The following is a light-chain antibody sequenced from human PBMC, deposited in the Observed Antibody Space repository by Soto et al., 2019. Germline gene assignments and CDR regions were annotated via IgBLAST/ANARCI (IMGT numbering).Light chain of an antibody. CDR2: ATS. CDR1: RSVDTD. CDR3: HQYYNRPPWT. Sequence: EILMSQSPATLSVSTGDSATLSCRASRSVDTDLAWYQQKPGQAPRLLVFATSARATGVPDRFRGSRSGTDFTLTISSLQPEDSATYYCHQYYNRPPWTFGQGTKVDI. V-gene: IGKV3-15*01. J-gene: IGKJ1*01.